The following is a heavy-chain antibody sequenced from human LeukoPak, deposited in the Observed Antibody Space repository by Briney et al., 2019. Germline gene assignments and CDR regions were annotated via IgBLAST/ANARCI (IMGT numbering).Heavy chain of an antibody. CDR2: ISGSGGST. Sequence: GGSLRLSCAASGFTFSSYAMSWVRQAPGKGLEWVSAISGSGGSTYYADSVKGRFTISRDNSKNTLYLQMNSLRAEDTAVYYCAKDLLWFGELSQYYGMDVWGQGTTVTVSS. J-gene: IGHJ6*02. CDR1: GFTFSSYA. D-gene: IGHD3-10*01. CDR3: AKDLLWFGELSQYYGMDV. V-gene: IGHV3-23*01.